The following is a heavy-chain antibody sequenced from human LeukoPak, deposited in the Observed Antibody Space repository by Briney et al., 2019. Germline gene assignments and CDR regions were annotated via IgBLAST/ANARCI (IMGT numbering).Heavy chain of an antibody. Sequence: GGSLRLSCAASGFTFSDYGIHWVRQAPGKGLEWVAFIWYDGSKKYYADSVKGRFTISRDNSKNTLYLQMNSLRAEDTAVYYCAKADYGDPNWDYWGQGTLVTVSS. CDR1: GFTFSDYG. CDR3: AKADYGDPNWDY. D-gene: IGHD4-17*01. CDR2: IWYDGSKK. J-gene: IGHJ4*02. V-gene: IGHV3-30*02.